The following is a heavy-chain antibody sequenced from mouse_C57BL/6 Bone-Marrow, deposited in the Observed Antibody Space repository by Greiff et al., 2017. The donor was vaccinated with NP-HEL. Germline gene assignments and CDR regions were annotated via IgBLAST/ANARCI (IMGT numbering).Heavy chain of an antibody. D-gene: IGHD2-5*01. J-gene: IGHJ3*01. CDR1: GFTFSSYA. CDR2: ISDGGSYT. V-gene: IGHV5-4*01. Sequence: EVHLVESGGGLVKPGGSLKLSCAASGFTFSSYAMSWVRQTPEKRLEWVATISDGGSYTYYPDNVKGRFTISRDNAKNNLYLQMSHLKSEDTAMYYCARSYYSNPAYWGQGTLVTVSA. CDR3: ARSYYSNPAY.